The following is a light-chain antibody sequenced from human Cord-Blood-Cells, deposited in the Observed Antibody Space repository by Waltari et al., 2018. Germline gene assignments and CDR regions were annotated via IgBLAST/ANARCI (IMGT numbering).Light chain of an antibody. Sequence: DIVMTQSPLSLPVTPGEPASISCRSSQSLLHSNGYNYLDWYLQKLGQSPQLLIYLGSTRASGVRCRFSGSETGTDFTVKSSRVEAEYVGVYYYMQALQTPYTFGRGTKVEIK. CDR3: MQALQTPYT. V-gene: IGKV2-28*01. CDR2: LGS. CDR1: QSLLHSNGYNY. J-gene: IGKJ2*01.